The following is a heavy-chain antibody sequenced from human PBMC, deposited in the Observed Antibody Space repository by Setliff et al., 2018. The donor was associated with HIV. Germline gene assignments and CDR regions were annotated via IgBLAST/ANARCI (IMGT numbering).Heavy chain of an antibody. D-gene: IGHD3-10*01. CDR1: GYTFTSSG. Sequence: ASVTVSCKASGYTFTSSGITWVRQAPGQGLEWMGWIGTYNGDTNYAQKFQGRVTMTTDTSTSTAYMELRSLISDDTAVYYCAREGLWFGDRGYYMDVWGTGTAVPSP. CDR2: IGTYNGDT. J-gene: IGHJ6*03. CDR3: AREGLWFGDRGYYMDV. V-gene: IGHV1-18*01.